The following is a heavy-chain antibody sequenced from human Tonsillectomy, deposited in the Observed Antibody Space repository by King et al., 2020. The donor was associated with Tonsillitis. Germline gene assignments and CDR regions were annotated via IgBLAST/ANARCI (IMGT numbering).Heavy chain of an antibody. D-gene: IGHD3-9*01. Sequence: VQLVESGGGVVQPGRSLRLSCVASGFTFNNYGMHWVRQAPGKGLEWVALISYDGSKKDYVDSVEGRFTISRDNSKNTLYLRMNSLRAEDTAVYFCASVRSGYYAILTGYLGAFDIWGQGTMVTVSS. V-gene: IGHV3-33*05. CDR2: ISYDGSKK. J-gene: IGHJ3*02. CDR1: GFTFNNYG. CDR3: ASVRSGYYAILTGYLGAFDI.